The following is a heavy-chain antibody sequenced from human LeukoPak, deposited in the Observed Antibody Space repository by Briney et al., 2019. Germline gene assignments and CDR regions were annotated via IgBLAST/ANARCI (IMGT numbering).Heavy chain of an antibody. J-gene: IGHJ4*02. Sequence: PGGSLRLSCAASGFTFSNAWMSWVRQAPGKGLEWVGRIKSKTDGGTTDYAAPVKGRFTISRDDSKNTLYLQMNSLKTEDTAVYYCAKSAWFGDAPGGDYWGQGTLVTVSS. CDR1: GFTFSNAW. V-gene: IGHV3-15*01. CDR2: IKSKTDGGTT. CDR3: AKSAWFGDAPGGDY. D-gene: IGHD3-10*01.